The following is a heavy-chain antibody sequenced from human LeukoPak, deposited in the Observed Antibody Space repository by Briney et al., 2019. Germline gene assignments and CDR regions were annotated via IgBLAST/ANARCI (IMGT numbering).Heavy chain of an antibody. V-gene: IGHV1-2*02. Sequence: GASVKVSCKASGYTFTGYYMHWVRQAPGQGLEWMGWINPNTGDTHYAQKFQARVTLTRDTSITTVYMELSRLTSDDTAIFYCAVAPGDYWGQGTLVTVSS. D-gene: IGHD2-21*01. J-gene: IGHJ4*02. CDR2: INPNTGDT. CDR1: GYTFTGYY. CDR3: AVAPGDY.